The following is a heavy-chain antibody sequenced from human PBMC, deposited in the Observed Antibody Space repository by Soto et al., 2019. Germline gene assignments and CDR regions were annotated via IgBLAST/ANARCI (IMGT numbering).Heavy chain of an antibody. Sequence: ASVKVSCKASGYTFTSYGISWVRQAPGQGLEWMGWISAYNGNTNYAQKLQGRVTISVDTSKNQFSLKLSSVTAADTAVYYCARGGRVVVGGYYFDYWGQGTLVTVSS. CDR3: ARGGRVVVGGYYFDY. CDR1: GYTFTSYG. CDR2: ISAYNGNT. D-gene: IGHD2-15*01. J-gene: IGHJ4*02. V-gene: IGHV1-18*01.